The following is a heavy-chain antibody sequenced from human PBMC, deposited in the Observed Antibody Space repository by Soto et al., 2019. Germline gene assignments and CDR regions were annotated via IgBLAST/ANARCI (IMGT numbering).Heavy chain of an antibody. D-gene: IGHD6-19*01. CDR1: GYTFTYRY. V-gene: IGHV1-45*02. CDR2: ITPFNGNT. Sequence: GASVKVSCKASGYTFTYRYLHWLRQAPGQALEWMGWITPFNGNTNYAQKFQDRVTITRDRSMSTAYMELSSLRSEDTAMYYCAFSGGYSSGLHYYYYYGMDVWGQGTTVTVSS. CDR3: AFSGGYSSGLHYYYYYGMDV. J-gene: IGHJ6*02.